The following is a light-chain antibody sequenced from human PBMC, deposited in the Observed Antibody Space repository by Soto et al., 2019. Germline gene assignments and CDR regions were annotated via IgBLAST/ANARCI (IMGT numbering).Light chain of an antibody. Sequence: QSVLTQPPSASWTPGQRVTISCSGSSSNIGSNTVNWYQQLPGTAPKLVIYSNNQRPSGVPDRFSGSKSGTSASLAISGLQSEDEADYYCVAWDDSLNGYVVFGGVTKLTVL. J-gene: IGLJ2*01. CDR3: VAWDDSLNGYVV. CDR2: SNN. V-gene: IGLV1-44*01. CDR1: SSNIGSNT.